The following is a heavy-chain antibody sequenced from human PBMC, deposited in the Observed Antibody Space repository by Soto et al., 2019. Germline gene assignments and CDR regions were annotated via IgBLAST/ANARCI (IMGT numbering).Heavy chain of an antibody. J-gene: IGHJ6*02. D-gene: IGHD6-13*01. CDR2: IWYDGSNK. CDR3: ARSADVAAAGNGMDV. V-gene: IGHV3-33*01. CDR1: GFTFSSYG. Sequence: PGGSLRLSCAASGFTFSSYGMHWVRQAPGKGLEWVAVIWYDGSNKYYADSVKGRFTISRDNSKNTLYLQMNSLRAEDTAVYYCARSADVAAAGNGMDVWGQGTTVTVS.